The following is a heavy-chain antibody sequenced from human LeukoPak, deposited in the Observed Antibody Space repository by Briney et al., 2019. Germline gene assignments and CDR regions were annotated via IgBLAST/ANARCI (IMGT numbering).Heavy chain of an antibody. CDR3: ARDARGYYDFWSSYYGSSDFDY. V-gene: IGHV3-20*04. CDR2: INWNGGST. J-gene: IGHJ4*02. D-gene: IGHD3-3*01. Sequence: GGSLRLSCAASGFTFDDYGMSWVRQAPGKGLEWVSGINWNGGSTGYADSVKGRFTISRDNAKNSLYLQMNSLRAEDTALYYCARDARGYYDFWSSYYGSSDFDYWGQGTLVTVSS. CDR1: GFTFDDYG.